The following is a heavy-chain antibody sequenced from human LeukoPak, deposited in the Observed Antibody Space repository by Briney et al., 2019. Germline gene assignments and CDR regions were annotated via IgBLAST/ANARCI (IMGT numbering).Heavy chain of an antibody. J-gene: IGHJ4*02. Sequence: GGSLRLSCAAVGFTFNTYGMPWLRQAPGKGLEWVALIWYDGSNKYYADSVKGRFTISGDNSRDTLFLQMNSLRVEDSAVYYCARDRGTNIVTAGLRPGYIDCWGQGTQVTVSS. CDR2: IWYDGSNK. CDR3: ARDRGTNIVTAGLRPGYIDC. CDR1: GFTFNTYG. V-gene: IGHV3-33*01. D-gene: IGHD2-21*02.